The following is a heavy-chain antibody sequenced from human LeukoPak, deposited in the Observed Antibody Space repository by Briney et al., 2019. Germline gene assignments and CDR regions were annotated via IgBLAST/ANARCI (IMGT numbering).Heavy chain of an antibody. CDR2: ISSSGSTI. Sequence: GGSLRLSCAASGFTFSDYYMSWIRQAPGRGLEWVSYISSSGSTIYYADSVKGRFTISRDNAKNSLYLQMNSLRAEDTAVYYCARDPLTLYDYYMDVWGKGTTVTVSS. J-gene: IGHJ6*03. V-gene: IGHV3-11*04. D-gene: IGHD3-9*01. CDR1: GFTFSDYY. CDR3: ARDPLTLYDYYMDV.